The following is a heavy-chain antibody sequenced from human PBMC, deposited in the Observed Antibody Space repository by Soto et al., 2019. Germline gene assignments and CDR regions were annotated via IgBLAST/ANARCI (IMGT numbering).Heavy chain of an antibody. CDR1: GFTFSGSA. CDR2: IRSKANSYAT. V-gene: IGHV3-73*01. J-gene: IGHJ3*02. CDR3: TRHSGQWGSRGAFDI. Sequence: KVSFAASGFTFSGSAMHWVRQASGKGLEWVGRIRSKANSYATAYAASVKGRFTISRDDSKNTAYLQMNSLKTEDTAVYYCTRHSGQWGSRGAFDIWGQGTMVTVSS. D-gene: IGHD6-19*01.